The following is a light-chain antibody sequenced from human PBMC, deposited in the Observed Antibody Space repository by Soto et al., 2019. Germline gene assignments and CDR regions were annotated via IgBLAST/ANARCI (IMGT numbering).Light chain of an antibody. V-gene: IGKV1-5*01. CDR2: DAS. CDR1: QSISSW. Sequence: DIQMTQSPSTLSASVGDRVTITCRASQSISSWLAWYQQKPGKAPKLLIYDASSLESGVPSRFSGSGSGTEFPLTISSLQPDDVANYYCQQYNSYYTFGQGTKLEIK. J-gene: IGKJ2*01. CDR3: QQYNSYYT.